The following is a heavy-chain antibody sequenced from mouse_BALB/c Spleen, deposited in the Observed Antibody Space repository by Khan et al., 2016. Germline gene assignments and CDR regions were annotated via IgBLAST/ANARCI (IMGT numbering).Heavy chain of an antibody. CDR3: ARGTYYRSYFDY. CDR2: ISYSGST. Sequence: EVQLQESGPGLVKPSQSLSLTCTVTGYSITSDYAWNWIRQFPGNKLEWMGYISYSGSTSYNPSLKSRISITRDTSKNQFFLQLNSVTTEDTATYDCARGTYYRSYFDYWGQGTTLTVSS. D-gene: IGHD2-14*01. V-gene: IGHV3-2*02. CDR1: GYSITSDYA. J-gene: IGHJ2*01.